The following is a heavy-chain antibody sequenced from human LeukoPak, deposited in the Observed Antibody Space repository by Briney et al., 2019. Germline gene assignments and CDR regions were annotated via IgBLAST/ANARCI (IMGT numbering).Heavy chain of an antibody. CDR2: ISYDGTKR. V-gene: IGHV3-30*18. CDR3: AKPIMTTVTTLGLYFDF. CDR1: GFTFSNYG. Sequence: PGGSLRPSCAASGFTFSNYGMHWVRQAPGKGLEWVAVISYDGTKRYYADSVKGRFTISRDNSKNTLYLQMNSLRAEDTAVYYCAKPIMTTVTTLGLYFDFWGQGALVTVSS. D-gene: IGHD4-17*01. J-gene: IGHJ4*02.